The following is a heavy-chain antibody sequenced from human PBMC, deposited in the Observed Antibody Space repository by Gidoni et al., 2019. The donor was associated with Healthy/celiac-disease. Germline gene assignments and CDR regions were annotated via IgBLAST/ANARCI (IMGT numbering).Heavy chain of an antibody. CDR2: IKKEGSEK. V-gene: IGHV3-7*01. D-gene: IGHD6-19*01. J-gene: IGHJ6*02. CDR3: ARDGSGGSSGWYLEYYYYYGMDV. CDR1: GFTFSSSW. Sequence: EVQLVESGGGLVQPGGSLRLSCAASGFTFSSSWMRWVRQAPGKGLEWVANIKKEGSEKYYVDSVKGRFTISRDNAKNSLYLQMNSLRAEDTAVYYWARDGSGGSSGWYLEYYYYYGMDVWGQGTTVTVSS.